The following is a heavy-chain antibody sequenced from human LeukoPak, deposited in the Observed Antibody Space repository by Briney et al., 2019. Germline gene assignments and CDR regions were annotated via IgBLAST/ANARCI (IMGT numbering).Heavy chain of an antibody. Sequence: SETLSLTCAVYVGSFSGYYWSWIRQPPGKGLEWIGEINRGGSTNYNPSLKSRVTISVETSKNQFSLKLSSVTAADTAVYYCARGYGPGSYYGHWGQGTLVTVSS. V-gene: IGHV4-34*01. CDR3: ARGYGPGSYYGH. CDR1: VGSFSGYY. J-gene: IGHJ4*02. CDR2: INRGGST. D-gene: IGHD3-10*01.